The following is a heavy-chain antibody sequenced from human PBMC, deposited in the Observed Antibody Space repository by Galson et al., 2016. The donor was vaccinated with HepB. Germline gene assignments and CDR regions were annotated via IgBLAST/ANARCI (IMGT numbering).Heavy chain of an antibody. J-gene: IGHJ6*02. CDR3: TKDGGVGSSSPSFYYGVDA. CDR1: GFSFSSYE. CDR2: TNACGGKL. D-gene: IGHD6-6*01. Sequence: SLRLSCAASGFSFSSYEMNWVRQAPGKGLEWVAYTNACGGKLYYPDSVRGRFTISRDNAKNSLHLQMNSLKLEDTAVYYCTKDGGVGSSSPSFYYGVDAWGQGTTVTVS. V-gene: IGHV3-48*03.